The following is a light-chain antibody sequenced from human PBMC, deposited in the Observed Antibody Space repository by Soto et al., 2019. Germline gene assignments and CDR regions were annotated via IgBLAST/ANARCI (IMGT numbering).Light chain of an antibody. CDR2: GAS. CDR3: QQCNNWPLT. Sequence: EIVLTQSPATLSLSPGDRATLSCGASQSVSNNYLAWYQQKPGLAPRLLIYGASTRATGIPARFSGSGSGTEFTLTISSLQSEDFAVYYCQQCNNWPLTFGGGTKVDIK. CDR1: QSVSNN. V-gene: IGKV3-15*01. J-gene: IGKJ4*01.